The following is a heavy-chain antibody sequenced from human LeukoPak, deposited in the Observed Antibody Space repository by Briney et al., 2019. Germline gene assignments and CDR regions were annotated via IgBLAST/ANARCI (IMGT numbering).Heavy chain of an antibody. V-gene: IGHV4-34*01. CDR2: INHIGNT. CDR3: ARLTKQDSGSYRFGKKKRGYMDV. D-gene: IGHD3-16*02. Sequence: LETPSLTCAVYGGSFRGYYASWSCPPPGEGLEWIGEINHIGNTNNTPSLKSRVTISVHTSKNQFSQKLSSVTAADTAVYYCARLTKQDSGSYRFGKKKRGYMDVWGKGTTVTISS. CDR1: GGSFRGYY. J-gene: IGHJ6*03.